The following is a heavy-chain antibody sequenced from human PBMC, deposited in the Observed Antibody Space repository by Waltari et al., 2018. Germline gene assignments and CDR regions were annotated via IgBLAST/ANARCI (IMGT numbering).Heavy chain of an antibody. D-gene: IGHD6-13*01. CDR3: AKESSWSPGRGYFDY. Sequence: EVQRVESGGGVVQPGGSLRLSCAASGLTFSSSAMSWVRQAPGKGLEWVSAISGSGGSTYYADSVKGRFTISRDNSKNTLYLQMNSLRAEDTAVYYCAKESSWSPGRGYFDYWGQGTLVTVSS. CDR2: ISGSGGST. CDR1: GLTFSSSA. J-gene: IGHJ4*02. V-gene: IGHV3-23*04.